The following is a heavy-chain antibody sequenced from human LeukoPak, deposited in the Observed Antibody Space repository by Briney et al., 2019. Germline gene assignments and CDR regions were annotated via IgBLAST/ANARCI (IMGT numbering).Heavy chain of an antibody. CDR1: GDSISSYY. J-gene: IGHJ4*02. CDR3: ARQYSRSSYFDY. V-gene: IGHV4-59*08. D-gene: IGHD6-6*01. Sequence: SETLSLTCTVSGDSISSYYRTWIRQPPGKGLEWIGYVYYSGRTNYNPSLESRVTISVDTSKNHFSLNLTSVTAADTAVYYCARQYSRSSYFDYWGQGTLVTVSS. CDR2: VYYSGRT.